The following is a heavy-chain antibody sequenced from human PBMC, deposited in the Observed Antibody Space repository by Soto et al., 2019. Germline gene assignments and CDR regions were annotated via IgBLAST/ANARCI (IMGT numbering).Heavy chain of an antibody. J-gene: IGHJ6*02. Sequence: GASVKVSCKASGYTFTSYAMHWVRQAPGQRLEWMGWINAGNGNTKYSQKFQGRVTITRDTSASTAYMELSSLRSGDTAVYYCARGTQGLRFLEWLSMDVWGQGTTVTVSS. D-gene: IGHD3-3*01. V-gene: IGHV1-3*01. CDR1: GYTFTSYA. CDR2: INAGNGNT. CDR3: ARGTQGLRFLEWLSMDV.